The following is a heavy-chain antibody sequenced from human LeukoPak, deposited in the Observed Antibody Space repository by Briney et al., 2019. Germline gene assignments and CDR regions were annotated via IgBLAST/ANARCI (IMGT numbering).Heavy chain of an antibody. D-gene: IGHD1-26*01. J-gene: IGHJ5*02. CDR2: INHSGNT. Sequence: PSQTLSLTYAVYGRSFSGYYWSWTRQPPGKGLEWIGEINHSGNTDYIPSLKSRVTISVDTSKNQFSLRLTSVTAADTAVYYCARGPDSGSYYAWFDPWGQGTLVTVSS. CDR1: GRSFSGYY. CDR3: ARGPDSGSYYAWFDP. V-gene: IGHV4-34*01.